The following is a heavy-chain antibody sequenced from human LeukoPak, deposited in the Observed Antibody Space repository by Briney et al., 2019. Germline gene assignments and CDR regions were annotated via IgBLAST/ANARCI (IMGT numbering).Heavy chain of an antibody. J-gene: IGHJ4*02. D-gene: IGHD2-15*01. V-gene: IGHV3-23*01. CDR3: AKAGVVAARSYYFDY. CDR2: ISGSGGST. Sequence: GGSLRLSCAASGFTFSSYAMSWVRQAPGKGLEWVSAISGSGGSTYYADSVKGRFTISRDNSKNTLYLQMNSLRAEDAAVYYCAKAGVVAARSYYFDYWGQGTLVTVSS. CDR1: GFTFSSYA.